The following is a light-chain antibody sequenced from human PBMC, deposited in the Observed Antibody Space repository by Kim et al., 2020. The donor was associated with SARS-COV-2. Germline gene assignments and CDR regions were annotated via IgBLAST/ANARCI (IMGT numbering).Light chain of an antibody. V-gene: IGLV7-43*01. CDR2: TIS. CDR1: TGAVTSGYY. J-gene: IGLJ3*02. CDR3: LLYYGGARV. Sequence: QAVVTQEPSLTVSPGGTVTLTCASSTGAVTSGYYPNWFQQKPGQAPRALIYTISNKYSWTPARFSGSLLGGKAALTLSGVQPEDEAEYYCLLYYGGARVFGGGTQLTVL.